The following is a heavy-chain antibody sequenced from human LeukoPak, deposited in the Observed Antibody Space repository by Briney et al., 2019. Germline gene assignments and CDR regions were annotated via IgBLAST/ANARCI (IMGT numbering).Heavy chain of an antibody. V-gene: IGHV4-61*01. D-gene: IGHD5-18*01. CDR3: ARDRDSSTPHYYYGMDV. CDR2: IYYSGST. CDR1: GGSVSSGSYY. Sequence: SETLSLTCTVSGGSVSSGSYYWSWIRQPPGKGLEWIGYIYYSGSTNYNPSLKSRVTISVDTSKNQFSLKLSSVTAADTAVYYCARDRDSSTPHYYYGMDVWGQGTTVTVSS. J-gene: IGHJ6*02.